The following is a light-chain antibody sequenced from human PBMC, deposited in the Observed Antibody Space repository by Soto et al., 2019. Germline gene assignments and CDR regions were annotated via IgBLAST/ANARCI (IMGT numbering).Light chain of an antibody. CDR1: SSNIGSQF. V-gene: IGLV1-47*01. Sequence: QSVLAQPPSASGTPGQRVTISCSGSSSNIGSQFVYWYHQVPGRAPKLLIYRTNQRPSGVPDRFPGSKYGATASLVISGLQSVDEGDYFCASWDDSLRWMFGGGTKLTVL. J-gene: IGLJ3*02. CDR2: RTN. CDR3: ASWDDSLRWM.